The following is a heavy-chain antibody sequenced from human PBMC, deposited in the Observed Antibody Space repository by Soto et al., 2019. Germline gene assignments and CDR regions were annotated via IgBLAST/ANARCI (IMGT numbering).Heavy chain of an antibody. D-gene: IGHD3-22*01. CDR3: ARDYHYSSWFPYH. Sequence: QVQLVESGGGVVQPGRSLRLSCAASGFTFSSYAMHWVRQAPGKGLEWVAVISYDGSNKYYADSVKGRFTISRDNSKNTLDLQKNSLRAEDTAVYYCARDYHYSSWFPYHWGQGTLVPVSS. J-gene: IGHJ5*02. CDR2: ISYDGSNK. CDR1: GFTFSSYA. V-gene: IGHV3-30-3*01.